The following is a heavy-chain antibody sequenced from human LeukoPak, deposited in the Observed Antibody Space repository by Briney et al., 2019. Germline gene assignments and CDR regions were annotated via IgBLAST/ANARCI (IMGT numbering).Heavy chain of an antibody. Sequence: ASVKVSCKASGYTFTGYYMHWVRQAPGQGLEWMGWINPNSGGTNYAQKFQGRVTMTRDTSISTAYMELSRLRSDDTAVYYCARGGPLVGARDAFDTWGQGTMVTVSS. V-gene: IGHV1-2*02. CDR2: INPNSGGT. CDR3: ARGGPLVGARDAFDT. D-gene: IGHD1-26*01. J-gene: IGHJ3*02. CDR1: GYTFTGYY.